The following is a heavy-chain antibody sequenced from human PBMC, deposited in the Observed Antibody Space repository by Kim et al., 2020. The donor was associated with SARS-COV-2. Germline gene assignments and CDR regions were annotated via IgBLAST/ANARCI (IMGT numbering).Heavy chain of an antibody. CDR2: IYYSGST. CDR1: GGSISSSSYY. V-gene: IGHV4-39*01. D-gene: IGHD3-22*01. Sequence: SETLSLTCTVSGGSISSSSYYWGWIRQPPGKGLEWIGSIYYSGSTYYNPSLKSRVTISVDTSKNQFSLKLSSVTAADTAVYYFAGTSSPLYYYDSSAPESWGQGTLVTVSS. J-gene: IGHJ4*02. CDR3: AGTSSPLYYYDSSAPES.